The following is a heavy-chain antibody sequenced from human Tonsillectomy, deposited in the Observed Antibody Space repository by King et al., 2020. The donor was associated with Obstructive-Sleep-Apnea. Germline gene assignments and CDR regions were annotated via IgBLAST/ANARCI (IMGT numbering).Heavy chain of an antibody. CDR2: FITDERR. J-gene: IGHJ3*01. CDR1: AFVSSDSW. V-gene: IGHV3-74*03. Sequence: VQLVESGGGLVQPGGSLRLSCAASAFVSSDSWMHWVRQAPGKGLVWVSRFITDERRMYADSVKGRFTISRDNAKNTLFLQMNSLRAEDTAMYYCARDGRAGDFDLWGQGTMVIVSS. CDR3: ARDGRAGDFDL. D-gene: IGHD1-14*01.